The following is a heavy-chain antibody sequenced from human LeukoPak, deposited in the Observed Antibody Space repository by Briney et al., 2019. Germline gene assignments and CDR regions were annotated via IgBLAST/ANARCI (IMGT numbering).Heavy chain of an antibody. V-gene: IGHV1-69*01. CDR1: GGTFSSYA. Sequence: GASVTVSYKASGGTFSSYAISWVGQAPGQGREWMGGIIPIFGTANYAQKFQGRVTITADESTSTAYMELSSLRSEDTAVYYCARGCSSTSCYAFYGMDVWGKGATVTVSS. D-gene: IGHD2-2*01. CDR3: ARGCSSTSCYAFYGMDV. CDR2: IIPIFGTA. J-gene: IGHJ6*04.